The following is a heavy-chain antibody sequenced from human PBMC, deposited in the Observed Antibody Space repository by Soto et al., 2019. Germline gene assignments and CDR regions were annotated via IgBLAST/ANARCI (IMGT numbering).Heavy chain of an antibody. D-gene: IGHD1-26*01. J-gene: IGHJ4*01. Sequence: QLQLHESGPGLVKPSETLSLTCAVSGDSISGYYWTWIRQPPGKGLEWVGSISYSGTTDYNPSLKSRVSLSVDTSKNQFSLKLRSVTAADTAVYYCARHRGATPVYWGHGTVVTASS. CDR3: ARHRGATPVY. CDR1: GDSISGYY. CDR2: ISYSGTT. V-gene: IGHV4-39*01.